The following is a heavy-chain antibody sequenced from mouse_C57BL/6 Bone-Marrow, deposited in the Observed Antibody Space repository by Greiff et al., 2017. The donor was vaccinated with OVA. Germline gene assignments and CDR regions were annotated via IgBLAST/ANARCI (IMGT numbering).Heavy chain of an antibody. CDR1: GFTFSSYA. CDR3: ASPITTVGGGYFDV. CDR2: ISDGGSYT. D-gene: IGHD1-1*01. V-gene: IGHV5-4*01. J-gene: IGHJ1*03. Sequence: EVQLVESGGGLVKPGGSLKLSCAASGFTFSSYAMSWVRQTPEKRLEWVATISDGGSYTYYPDNVKGRFTISRDNAKNNLYLQMSHLKSEDTAMYYCASPITTVGGGYFDVWGTGTTVTVSS.